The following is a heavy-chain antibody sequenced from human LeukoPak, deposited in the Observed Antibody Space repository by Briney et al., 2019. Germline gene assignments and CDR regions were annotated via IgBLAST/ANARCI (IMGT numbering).Heavy chain of an antibody. CDR3: ARDGGHTTDLDY. CDR1: GFTFSRHW. Sequence: GGSLRLSCATSGFTFSRHWMSWVRQAPGKGPEWVANIKQDGSERYYVHSVKGRFTISRDNAKNSLYLQMNSLRAEDTAVYYCARDGGHTTDLDYWSQGIPVTVSS. J-gene: IGHJ4*02. CDR2: IKQDGSER. V-gene: IGHV3-7*01. D-gene: IGHD2/OR15-2a*01.